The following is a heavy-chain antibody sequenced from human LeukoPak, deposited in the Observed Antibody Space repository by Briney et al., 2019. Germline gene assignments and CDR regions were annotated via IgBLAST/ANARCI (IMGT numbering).Heavy chain of an antibody. Sequence: SETLSLTCTVSGGSISRYYWSWIRQPPGKGLGWIGYIYYSGSTNYNPSLKGRVTISVDTSKNQFSLKLSSVTAADTAVYYCAREGLVGAGAFDIWGQGTMVTVSS. V-gene: IGHV4-59*01. J-gene: IGHJ3*02. CDR1: GGSISRYY. CDR3: AREGLVGAGAFDI. CDR2: IYYSGST. D-gene: IGHD1-26*01.